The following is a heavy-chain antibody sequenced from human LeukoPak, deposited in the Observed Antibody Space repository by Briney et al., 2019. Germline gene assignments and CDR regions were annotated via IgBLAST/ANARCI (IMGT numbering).Heavy chain of an antibody. CDR1: GYTFTGYY. CDR2: INPNSGGT. J-gene: IGHJ5*02. Sequence: ASVKVSCKASGYTFTGYYMHWVRQAPGQGLEWMGWINPNSGGTSYAQKFQGRVTMTRDTSISTAYMELSRLRSDDTAVYYCARIKSGSYHGDWFDPWGQGTLVTVSS. D-gene: IGHD1-26*01. V-gene: IGHV1-2*02. CDR3: ARIKSGSYHGDWFDP.